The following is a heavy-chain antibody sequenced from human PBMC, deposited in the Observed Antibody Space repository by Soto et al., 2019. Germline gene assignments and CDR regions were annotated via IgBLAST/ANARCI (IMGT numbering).Heavy chain of an antibody. CDR3: AKVRYSSPMGYYYGMDV. J-gene: IGHJ6*02. Sequence: SGKVSCKASRVAFSKFIVTWVRQAPGLGLEWVGGIIPIFGTANYAQKFQGRVTITADESTSTSYMEVNNLRSEDTAVYYCAKVRYSSPMGYYYGMDVWGQGTTVTVSS. CDR2: IIPIFGTA. V-gene: IGHV1-69*13. D-gene: IGHD6-19*01. CDR1: RVAFSKFI.